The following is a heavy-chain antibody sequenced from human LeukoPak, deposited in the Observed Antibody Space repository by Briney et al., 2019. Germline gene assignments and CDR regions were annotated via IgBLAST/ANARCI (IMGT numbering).Heavy chain of an antibody. V-gene: IGHV4-39*01. CDR3: ARPIAAAGTSEDR. D-gene: IGHD6-13*01. Sequence: SKTLSLTCTVSGRSISSSSYYWGWIRQPPGKGLEWIGSIYYSGSTYYNPSLKSRLTISVDTSKNQFSLKLSSVTAADTAVYYCARPIAAAGTSEDRWGQGTLVTVSS. CDR2: IYYSGST. J-gene: IGHJ4*02. CDR1: GRSISSSSYY.